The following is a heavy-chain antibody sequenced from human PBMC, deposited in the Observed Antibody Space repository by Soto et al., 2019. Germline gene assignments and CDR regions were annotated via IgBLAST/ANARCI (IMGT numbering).Heavy chain of an antibody. J-gene: IGHJ3*02. CDR2: ISYDGSNK. D-gene: IGHD7-27*01. Sequence: GGSLRLSCAASGFTFSSYAMHWVRQAPGKGLEWVAVISYDGSNKYYADSVKGRFTISRDNSKNTLYLQMNSLRAEDTAVYYCARVMGVTGAEPSAFDIWGQGTMVTVSS. CDR3: ARVMGVTGAEPSAFDI. V-gene: IGHV3-30*04. CDR1: GFTFSSYA.